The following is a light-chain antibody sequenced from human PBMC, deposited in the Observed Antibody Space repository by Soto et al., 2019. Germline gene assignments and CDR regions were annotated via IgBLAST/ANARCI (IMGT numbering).Light chain of an antibody. CDR3: QSYDSDLSAWV. CDR2: SDN. Sequence: QSVLTQPPSASGTPGQRVTISCSGGASNIGRNTVNWYQDLPGTAPKLLISSDNKRPSGVPDRFSGAKSGTSASLAISGLQSEDEADYYCQSYDSDLSAWVFGGGTKLTVL. CDR1: ASNIGRNT. J-gene: IGLJ3*02. V-gene: IGLV1-44*01.